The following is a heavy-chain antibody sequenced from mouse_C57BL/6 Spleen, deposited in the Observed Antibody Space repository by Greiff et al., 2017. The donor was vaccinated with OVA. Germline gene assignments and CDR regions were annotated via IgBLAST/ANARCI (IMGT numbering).Heavy chain of an antibody. J-gene: IGHJ4*01. CDR2: INTYNGGI. CDR1: GYTFSDYK. CDR3: GRSGGRRRCEYNDN. D-gene: IGHD1-3*01. Sequence: VQLQQSGPELVKPGASVKISCTASGYTFSDYKMDWVKQSHGKSLEWIGYINTYNGGINYNYKFKGKVTMSVDNASSTAYMQLRSLTSEDTAVYYCGRSGGRRRCEYNDNWDRGTAVTVSS. V-gene: IGHV1-18*01.